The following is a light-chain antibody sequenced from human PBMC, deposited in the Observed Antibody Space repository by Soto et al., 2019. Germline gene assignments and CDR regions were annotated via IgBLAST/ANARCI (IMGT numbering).Light chain of an antibody. J-gene: IGKJ4*01. CDR2: GAS. V-gene: IGKV3-15*01. CDR3: QQYDNWPLT. CDR1: QSVTSK. Sequence: EIVMTQSPATLSVSPGERATLSCRASQSVTSKLGWYQQKPGQSPRLLIYGASTRATGIPARFSGSGSGTEFTLTISSLQSEDFVVYYCQQYDNWPLTFGGGTKVDIK.